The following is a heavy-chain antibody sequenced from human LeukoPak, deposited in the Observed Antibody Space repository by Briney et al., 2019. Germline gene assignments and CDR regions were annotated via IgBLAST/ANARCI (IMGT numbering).Heavy chain of an antibody. V-gene: IGHV4-4*02. J-gene: IGHJ4*02. CDR3: ARKNYDSSGYPFDY. Sequence: SETLSLTCAVSGGSISSSNWWSWVRQPPGKGLEWIGEIYHSGSTNYNPSPKSRVTISVDKSKNQFSLKLSSVTAADTAVYYCARKNYDSSGYPFDYWGQGTLVTVSS. CDR2: IYHSGST. D-gene: IGHD3-22*01. CDR1: GGSISSSNW.